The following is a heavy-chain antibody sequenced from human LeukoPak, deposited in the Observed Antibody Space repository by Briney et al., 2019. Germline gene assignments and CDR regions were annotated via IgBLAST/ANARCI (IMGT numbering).Heavy chain of an antibody. CDR2: ISGSGGST. CDR3: AKGPGLIVGATPDY. D-gene: IGHD1-26*01. Sequence: PGGSLRLSCAASGFTFSSYAMSWVRQAPGKGLEWVSAISGSGGSTYYADSVKGRFTISRDNSKNTLYLQMNSLRAEDTAVYYCAKGPGLIVGATPDYWGQGTLVTVSS. V-gene: IGHV3-23*01. J-gene: IGHJ4*02. CDR1: GFTFSSYA.